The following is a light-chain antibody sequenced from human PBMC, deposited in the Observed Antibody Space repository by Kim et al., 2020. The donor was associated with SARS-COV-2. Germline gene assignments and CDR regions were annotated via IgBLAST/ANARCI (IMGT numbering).Light chain of an antibody. CDR2: EVT. CDR3: SSYAGSSVV. CDR1: SSDVGAYKY. Sequence: PGQSVTISCTGTSSDVGAYKYVSWYQQHPGKAPKLMIYEVTKRPSGVPDRFSGSKSGNTASLTVSGLQAEDEADYYCSSYAGSSVVFGGGTQLTVL. V-gene: IGLV2-8*01. J-gene: IGLJ2*01.